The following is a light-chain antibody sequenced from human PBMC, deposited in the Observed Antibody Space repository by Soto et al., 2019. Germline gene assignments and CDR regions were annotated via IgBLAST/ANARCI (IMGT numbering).Light chain of an antibody. Sequence: EIMLTQSLATLSLYPGERATLSCRASQSVSSYLAWYQQKPGQAPRLLIYDASNRATGTPDRFSGSGSGTDFTLTISSLEPEDFAMYYCQQYGRSPRTFGQGTKVDI. J-gene: IGKJ1*01. CDR3: QQYGRSPRT. V-gene: IGKV3-20*01. CDR2: DAS. CDR1: QSVSSY.